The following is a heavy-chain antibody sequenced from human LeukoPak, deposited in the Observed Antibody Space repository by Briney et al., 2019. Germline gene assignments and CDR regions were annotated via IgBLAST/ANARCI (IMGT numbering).Heavy chain of an antibody. J-gene: IGHJ4*02. V-gene: IGHV4-30-4*01. D-gene: IGHD6-6*01. CDR1: GDSISSDNYY. Sequence: SETLSLTCTVSGDSISSDNYYWNWIRHPPGKGLEWIGYIYYSGSTYYNPSLKSRITISVDTSKNQFSLKLSSVTAAATAVYYCARAPYSSSSARHIDYWGQGTLITVSS. CDR2: IYYSGST. CDR3: ARAPYSSSSARHIDY.